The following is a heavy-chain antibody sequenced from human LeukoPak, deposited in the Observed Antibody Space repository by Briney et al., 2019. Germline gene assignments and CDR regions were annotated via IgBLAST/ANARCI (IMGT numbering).Heavy chain of an antibody. D-gene: IGHD3-22*01. V-gene: IGHV4-39*01. Sequence: SETPSLTCTVSGGSISSSGYYWSWIRQPPGKGLEWIGSIYYSGTTYYNPSLKSRVTISVDTSKNQFSLKLRSVTAADTAVYHCARKGYDTSGKWFDPWGQGTLVTVSS. CDR1: GGSISSSGYY. CDR3: ARKGYDTSGKWFDP. J-gene: IGHJ5*02. CDR2: IYYSGTT.